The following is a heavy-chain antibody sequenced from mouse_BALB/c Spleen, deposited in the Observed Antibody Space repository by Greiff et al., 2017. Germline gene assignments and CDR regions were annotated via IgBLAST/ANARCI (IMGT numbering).Heavy chain of an antibody. CDR3: ARRGYDYDDAMDY. J-gene: IGHJ4*01. Sequence: VQLQQSGPELVKPGASVKISCKASGYTFTDYNMHWVKQSHGKSLEWIGYIYPYNGGTGYNQKFKSKATLTVDNSSSTAYMELRSLTSEDSAVYYCARRGYDYDDAMDYWGQGTSVTVSS. V-gene: IGHV1S29*02. CDR1: GYTFTDYN. D-gene: IGHD2-4*01. CDR2: IYPYNGGT.